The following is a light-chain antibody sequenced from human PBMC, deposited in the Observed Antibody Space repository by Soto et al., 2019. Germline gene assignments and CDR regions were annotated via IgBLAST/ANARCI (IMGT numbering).Light chain of an antibody. CDR2: AAS. CDR1: QSISSY. V-gene: IGKV1-39*01. CDR3: QQSYSTPRT. Sequence: DNQMTHSPSSLSASVGDRVTITWXASQSISSYLNWYQQKPGKAPKLLIYAASSLQSGVPSRFSGSGSGTDFTLTISSLQPEDFATYYCQQSYSTPRTFCQGTKVDI. J-gene: IGKJ1*01.